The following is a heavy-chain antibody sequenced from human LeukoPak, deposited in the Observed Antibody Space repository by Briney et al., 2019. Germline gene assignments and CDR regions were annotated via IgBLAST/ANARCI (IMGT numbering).Heavy chain of an antibody. D-gene: IGHD6-6*01. V-gene: IGHV3-7*01. CDR3: ARDRQLGY. Sequence: GGSLRLSCAASGFTFSDHWMSWVRQTPGKGLEWVANIKEDGSEKYYVDSVKGRFTISRDNAKNSVCLQMNSLTAEDTALYYCARDRQLGYWGQGTQVTVSS. CDR2: IKEDGSEK. J-gene: IGHJ4*02. CDR1: GFTFSDHW.